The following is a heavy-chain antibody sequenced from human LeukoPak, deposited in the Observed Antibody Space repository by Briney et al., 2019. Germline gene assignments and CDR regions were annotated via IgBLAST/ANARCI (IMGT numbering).Heavy chain of an antibody. J-gene: IGHJ4*02. CDR1: GGSISSGDYY. V-gene: IGHV4-30-4*08. CDR2: LYYSGST. D-gene: IGHD6-6*01. CDR3: AREDQYSSSSGDY. Sequence: SETLSLTCTVSGGSISSGDYYWSWLRQPPGKGLEWIGYLYYSGSTYYNPSLKSRVTISVDTSKNQLSLKLSSVTAADTAVYYCAREDQYSSSSGDYWGQGTLVTVSS.